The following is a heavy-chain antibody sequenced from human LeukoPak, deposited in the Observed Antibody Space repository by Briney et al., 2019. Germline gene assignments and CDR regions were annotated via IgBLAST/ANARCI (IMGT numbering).Heavy chain of an antibody. D-gene: IGHD6-25*01. CDR2: INPNSGGT. J-gene: IGHJ6*03. CDR3: AGVAANYHYYYYMDV. Sequence: GASVKVSCKASGYTFTGYYMHWVRQAPGQGLEWMGWINPNSGGTNYAQKFQGRVTMTRDTSMSTAYMELGRLRSYDTAVYYCAGVAANYHYYYYMDVWGKGTMVTVSS. V-gene: IGHV1-2*02. CDR1: GYTFTGYY.